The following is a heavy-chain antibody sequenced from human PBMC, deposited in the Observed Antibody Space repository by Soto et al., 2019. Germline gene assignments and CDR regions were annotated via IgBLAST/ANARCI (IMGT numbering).Heavy chain of an antibody. J-gene: IGHJ4*02. V-gene: IGHV3-66*01. Sequence: GGSLRLSSAASGFTVSSNYMTWVRQAPGKGLEWGAGIYSSGGTYYADSVKGRFTISRDKAKNTLYLQMNSLGAEDTAVDDCARMIDYVSSWGGGPLV. CDR3: ARMIDYVSS. CDR2: IYSSGGT. CDR1: GFTVSSNY. D-gene: IGHD2-21*01.